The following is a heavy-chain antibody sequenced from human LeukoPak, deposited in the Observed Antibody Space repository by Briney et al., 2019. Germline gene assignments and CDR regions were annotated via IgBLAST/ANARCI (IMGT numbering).Heavy chain of an antibody. CDR1: GFTFDAFG. D-gene: IGHD1-1*01. CDR2: ISPDGLNK. Sequence: GGSLRLSCAPSGFTFDAFGMQWVRQAPGKGLEWVAFISPDGLNKRYADSLKGRFTISRDNSEETLYLQVDALGAEDTGVYIRARDWNESHSPYYMHVWGRGTTVIVSS. CDR3: ARDWNESHSPYYMHV. J-gene: IGHJ6*03. V-gene: IGHV3-33*05.